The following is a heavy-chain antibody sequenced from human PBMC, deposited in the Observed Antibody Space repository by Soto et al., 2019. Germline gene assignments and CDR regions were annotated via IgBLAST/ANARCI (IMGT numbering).Heavy chain of an antibody. CDR2: IYYSGST. Sequence: PSATLSLTCTVSGGSISSYYWSWIRQPPGKGLEWIGYIYYSGSTNYNPSLKSRVTISVDTSKNQFSLKLSSVTAADTAVYYCARTDYYYDISGYAPDAFDIWGRGTMVTVSS. V-gene: IGHV4-59*01. J-gene: IGHJ3*02. D-gene: IGHD3-22*01. CDR1: GGSISSYY. CDR3: ARTDYYYDISGYAPDAFDI.